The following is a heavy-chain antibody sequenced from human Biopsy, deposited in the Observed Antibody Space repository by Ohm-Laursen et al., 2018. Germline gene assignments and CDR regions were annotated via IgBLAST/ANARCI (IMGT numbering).Heavy chain of an antibody. J-gene: IGHJ4*02. D-gene: IGHD1-1*01. V-gene: IGHV1-24*01. CDR3: AADINVWNVNY. Sequence: ASVKVSCKASGYTFTSYYMHWVRQAPGKGLEWMGGFAPENGKTIYAQKFQGRVTMTEDTSTDTVYMELSSLRSEDTAVYYCAADINVWNVNYWGQGTQVTVSS. CDR2: FAPENGKT. CDR1: GYTFTSYY.